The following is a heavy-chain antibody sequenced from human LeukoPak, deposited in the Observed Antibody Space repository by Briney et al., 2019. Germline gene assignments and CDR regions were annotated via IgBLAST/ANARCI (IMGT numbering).Heavy chain of an antibody. V-gene: IGHV3-23*01. D-gene: IGHD3-3*01. CDR3: AKHYDFWSGVLT. J-gene: IGHJ5*02. Sequence: PGGSLRLSCAASGFTFDNYAMGWVRQLPGKGLEWVSDISGSGINTYHADSVKGRFTISRDNSKNTLYLQMNSLRAEDTAVYYCAKHYDFWSGVLTWGQGTLVTVSS. CDR2: ISGSGINT. CDR1: GFTFDNYA.